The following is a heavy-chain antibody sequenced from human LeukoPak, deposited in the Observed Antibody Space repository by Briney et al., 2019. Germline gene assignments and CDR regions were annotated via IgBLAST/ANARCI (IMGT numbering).Heavy chain of an antibody. CDR1: GYHFTSYW. CDR2: IYPGDSDT. CDR3: ARMYSSSWFYFDY. V-gene: IGHV5-51*01. Sequence: GESLQISCKGSGYHFTSYWIGWGRQVPGKGLEGMGIIYPGDSDTRYSPSFQGQVTISADKSISTAYLQWSSLKASDTAMYYFARMYSSSWFYFDYWGQGTLVTVSS. D-gene: IGHD6-13*01. J-gene: IGHJ4*02.